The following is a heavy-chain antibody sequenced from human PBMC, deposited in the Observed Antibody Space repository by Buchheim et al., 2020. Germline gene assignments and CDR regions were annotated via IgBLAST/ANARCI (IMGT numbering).Heavy chain of an antibody. CDR1: GGSISTYY. D-gene: IGHD2-2*01. J-gene: IGHJ4*02. Sequence: QVQLQESGPGLVKPSETLSLTCSVSGGSISTYYWSWIRHPPGKALEWVAYISYSGSTYYNPSLKSRVTISVDTSKNQFSLRLTSVTAADTAVYYCARGPESELVPAIIFEYWGQGIL. CDR3: ARGPESELVPAIIFEY. CDR2: ISYSGST. V-gene: IGHV4-59*01.